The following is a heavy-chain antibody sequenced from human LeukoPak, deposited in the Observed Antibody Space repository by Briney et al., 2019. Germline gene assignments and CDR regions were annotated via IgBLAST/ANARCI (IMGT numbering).Heavy chain of an antibody. Sequence: GGSLRLSCAASGFTFSSYSMNWVRQAPGKGLEWVSSISSSSSYIYYADSVKGRFTISRDNSKNTLYLQMNSLRAEDTAVYYCAKGIPSSWDVMNYWGQGTLVTVSS. D-gene: IGHD3-16*01. V-gene: IGHV3-21*01. CDR3: AKGIPSSWDVMNY. CDR2: ISSSSSYI. CDR1: GFTFSSYS. J-gene: IGHJ4*02.